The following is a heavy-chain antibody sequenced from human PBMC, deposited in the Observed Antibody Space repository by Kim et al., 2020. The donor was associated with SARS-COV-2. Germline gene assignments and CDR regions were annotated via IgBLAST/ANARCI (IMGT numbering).Heavy chain of an antibody. Sequence: AHTVKGRCTISRENTKNTLYLQLNRPRSEDTAVYYCARARESSGYYDYWGQGTLVTVSS. J-gene: IGHJ4*02. D-gene: IGHD3-22*01. CDR3: ARARESSGYYDY. V-gene: IGHV3-66*01.